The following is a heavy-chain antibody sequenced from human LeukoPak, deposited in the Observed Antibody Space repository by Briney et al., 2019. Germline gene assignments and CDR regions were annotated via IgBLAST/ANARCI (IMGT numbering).Heavy chain of an antibody. Sequence: SETLSHTCTVSGGSISSYYWSWIRQPPGKGLEWIGYIYYSGSTNYNPSLKSRVTISVDTSKNQFSLKLSSVTAADTAVYYCARDPSSSSEPYYFDYWGQGTLVTVSS. CDR1: GGSISSYY. CDR3: ARDPSSSSEPYYFDY. D-gene: IGHD6-6*01. V-gene: IGHV4-59*01. CDR2: IYYSGST. J-gene: IGHJ4*02.